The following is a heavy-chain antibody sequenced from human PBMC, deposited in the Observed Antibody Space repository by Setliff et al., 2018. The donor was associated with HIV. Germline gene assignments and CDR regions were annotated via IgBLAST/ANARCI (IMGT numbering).Heavy chain of an antibody. CDR3: AREWRTAMVKYYFDY. V-gene: IGHV1-18*01. CDR2: ISAYNGNT. CDR1: GYTFTSYG. Sequence: VSCKASGYTFTSYGISWVRQAPGQGLEWMGWISAYNGNTNYAQNFQGRVTVTTDTSTSTVYMELRSLRSDDTAVYYCAREWRTAMVKYYFDYWGQGTLVTVSS. J-gene: IGHJ4*02. D-gene: IGHD5-18*01.